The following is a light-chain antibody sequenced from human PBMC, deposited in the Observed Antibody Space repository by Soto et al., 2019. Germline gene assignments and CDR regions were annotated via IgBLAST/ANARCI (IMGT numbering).Light chain of an antibody. CDR1: RGLTNY. J-gene: IGKJ4*01. CDR2: AAS. CDR3: QQDNCLPLT. V-gene: IGKV1-12*01. Sequence: DIQMTQSPSSVSASVGDRVTISCRASRGLTNYLAWYQQKPGKAPKLLIYAASSLQSGVSSRFSGSGSGTDFTLTISTLQPEDCASYYCQQDNCLPLTFGGRNKVESK.